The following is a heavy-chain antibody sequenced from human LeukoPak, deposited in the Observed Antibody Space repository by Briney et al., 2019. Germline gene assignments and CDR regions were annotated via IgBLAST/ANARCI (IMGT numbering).Heavy chain of an antibody. CDR1: GGSISSYY. D-gene: IGHD1-26*01. Sequence: SETLSLTCTVSGGSISSYYWSWIRQPPGKGLEWIGSIYYSGSTYYNPSLKSRVTISVDTSKNQFSLKLSSVTAADTAVYYCARDGGGSYADAFDIWGQGTMVTVSP. J-gene: IGHJ3*02. V-gene: IGHV4-59*12. CDR3: ARDGGGSYADAFDI. CDR2: IYYSGST.